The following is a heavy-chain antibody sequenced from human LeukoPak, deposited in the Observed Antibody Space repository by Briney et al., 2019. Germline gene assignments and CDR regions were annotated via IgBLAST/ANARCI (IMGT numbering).Heavy chain of an antibody. CDR3: AKLVIVGATGGAFDI. J-gene: IGHJ3*02. V-gene: IGHV5-51*01. Sequence: GESLKISCKGSGYSFTSYWIGWVRQMPGKGLEWMGIIYPGDSDTRYSPSFQGQVTISADKSISTAYLQWSSLKASDTAMYYCAKLVIVGATGGAFDIWGQGTMVTVSS. CDR2: IYPGDSDT. CDR1: GYSFTSYW. D-gene: IGHD1-26*01.